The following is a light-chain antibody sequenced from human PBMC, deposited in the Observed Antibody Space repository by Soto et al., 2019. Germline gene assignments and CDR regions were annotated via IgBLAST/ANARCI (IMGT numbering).Light chain of an antibody. CDR3: CSYAGSSTDVV. V-gene: IGLV2-23*01. J-gene: IGLJ2*01. Sequence: QSVLTQPASVSGSPGQSITISCPGNSSDVGSYNLVSWYQQHPGKAPKLMIYEGSKRPSGVSNRFSGSKSGNTASLTISGLQAEDEADYYCCSYAGSSTDVVFGGGTKRTVL. CDR2: EGS. CDR1: SSDVGSYNL.